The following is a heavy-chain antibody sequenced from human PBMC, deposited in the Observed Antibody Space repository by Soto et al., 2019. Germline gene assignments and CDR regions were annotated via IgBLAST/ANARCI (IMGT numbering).Heavy chain of an antibody. D-gene: IGHD2-21*01. CDR3: ATDTYCAANWYRGQGI. CDR1: GFTFSSYW. J-gene: IGHJ4*02. CDR2: MNQHGSDI. Sequence: EVQLVESGGDLVQPGGSLRLSCAASGFTFSSYWMAWVRQSPGKGLEWVASMNQHGSDIQYVDSVRGRFTISRDNASNLLYRPMNKPRGADTATYYCATDTYCAANWYRGQGIWCQGNLVTVSS. V-gene: IGHV3-7*03.